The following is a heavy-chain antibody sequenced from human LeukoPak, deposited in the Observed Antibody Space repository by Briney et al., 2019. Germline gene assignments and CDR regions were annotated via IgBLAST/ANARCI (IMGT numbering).Heavy chain of an antibody. V-gene: IGHV3-74*01. Sequence: PGGSLRLSCAASGFNFSNYWMHWVRQAPGKGLVWVSRINTDGSSTRYADSVKGRFTISRDNSKNTLYLQMNSLRAEDTAVYYCAKDLDIVATITGNWGQGTLVTVSS. CDR2: INTDGSST. CDR1: GFNFSNYW. D-gene: IGHD5-12*01. CDR3: AKDLDIVATITGN. J-gene: IGHJ4*02.